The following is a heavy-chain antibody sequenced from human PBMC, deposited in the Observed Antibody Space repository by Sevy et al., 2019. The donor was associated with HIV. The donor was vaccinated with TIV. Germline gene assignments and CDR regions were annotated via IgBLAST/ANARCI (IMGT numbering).Heavy chain of an antibody. V-gene: IGHV4-39*01. J-gene: IGHJ4*02. CDR3: ARHAAPGIAAPFDF. Sequence: SETLSLTCTVSGGSVSSSSHYCGWIRQPPGKGLEWIGTIYYTGSTYYNPSLKSRVTVSVATSKNQFSLRLSSVTAVDTAIYYCARHAAPGIAAPFDFWGLGTLVTVSS. CDR1: GGSVSSSSHY. CDR2: IYYTGST. D-gene: IGHD6-13*01.